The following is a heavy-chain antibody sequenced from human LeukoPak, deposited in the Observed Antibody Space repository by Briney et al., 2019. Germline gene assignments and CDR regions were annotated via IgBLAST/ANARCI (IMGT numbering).Heavy chain of an antibody. D-gene: IGHD3-3*01. J-gene: IGHJ3*01. V-gene: IGHV1-2*06. CDR1: GYTFTGVY. CDR2: INPSSGGT. Sequence: GASVKVSCKASGYTFTGVYIHWVRQAPGQGLEWTGRIGWMGRINPSSGGTNYAQNFQGRVTMAWDTSISTAYLDLSRLTSYDTAVYYCRLFHTPIFDLWGQGTMITVSS. CDR3: RLFHTPIFDL.